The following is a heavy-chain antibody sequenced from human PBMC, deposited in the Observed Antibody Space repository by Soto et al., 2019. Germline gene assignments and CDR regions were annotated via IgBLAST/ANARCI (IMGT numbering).Heavy chain of an antibody. CDR2: IRGNGDSP. V-gene: IGHV3-64D*06. Sequence: LRLSCSASGFTFSSYTMHWVRQAPGKGLDYVSGIRGNGDSPFYADSVKGRFTISRDNSKNALYLLMSSLSADDTAVYYCVKSRGGNNFDFFDWGQGALVTVSS. CDR1: GFTFSSYT. D-gene: IGHD5-12*01. J-gene: IGHJ4*02. CDR3: VKSRGGNNFDFFD.